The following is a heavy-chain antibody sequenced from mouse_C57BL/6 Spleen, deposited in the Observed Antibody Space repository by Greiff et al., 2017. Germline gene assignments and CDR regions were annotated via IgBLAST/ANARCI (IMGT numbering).Heavy chain of an antibody. CDR2: ISDGGSYT. D-gene: IGHD1-1*01. V-gene: IGHV5-4*03. J-gene: IGHJ1*03. Sequence: EVMLVESGGGLVKPGGSLKLSCAASGFTFGSYALSWVRKTPEKRLEWVATISDGGSYTYYPDNVKGRFTISRDNAKNNLYLQMSHLKSEDTAMYYCARPTLYYGSSYWYFDVWGTGTTVTVSS. CDR3: ARPTLYYGSSYWYFDV. CDR1: GFTFGSYA.